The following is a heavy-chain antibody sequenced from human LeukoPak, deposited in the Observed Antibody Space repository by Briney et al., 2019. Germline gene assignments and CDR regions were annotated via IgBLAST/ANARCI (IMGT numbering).Heavy chain of an antibody. J-gene: IGHJ4*02. D-gene: IGHD3-10*01. CDR3: ARQQVRGVIITNPEDFDY. V-gene: IGHV1-2*06. Sequence: GASVKVSCKASGYTFTGYYMHWVRQAPGQGVERMGRINPNSGGTNYAQKFQGRVTMTRDTSISTAYMELSRLRSDDTAVYYCARQQVRGVIITNPEDFDYWGQGTLVTVSS. CDR2: INPNSGGT. CDR1: GYTFTGYY.